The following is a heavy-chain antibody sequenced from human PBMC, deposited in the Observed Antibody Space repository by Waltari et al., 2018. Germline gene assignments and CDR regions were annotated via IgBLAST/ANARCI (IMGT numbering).Heavy chain of an antibody. CDR2: LYYGGST. CDR1: GGSISSSTYY. J-gene: IGHJ4*02. CDR3: ATTDLLNFDY. V-gene: IGHV4-39*01. Sequence: QLQLQESGPGLLKPSETQSVTCTVSGGSISSSTYYWAWIRQPPGKGLEWVGSLYYGGSTYFNPSLKSRVTISVDTSKNQFSLKMTSVTAADTAVYYCATTDLLNFDYWGQGTLVTVSS.